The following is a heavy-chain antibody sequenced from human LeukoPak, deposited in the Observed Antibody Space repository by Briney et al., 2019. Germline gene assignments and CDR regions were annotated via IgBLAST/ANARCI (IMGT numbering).Heavy chain of an antibody. Sequence: GASVKVSCKASGYTFTGYYMHWVRQAPGQGLEWMGRINPNSGGTNYAQKFQGRVTMTRDTSISTAYMKLSRLRSDDTAVYYCARDPSSPDYGDYADAFDIWGQGTMVTVSS. CDR3: ARDPSSPDYGDYADAFDI. CDR2: INPNSGGT. V-gene: IGHV1-2*06. J-gene: IGHJ3*02. D-gene: IGHD4-17*01. CDR1: GYTFTGYY.